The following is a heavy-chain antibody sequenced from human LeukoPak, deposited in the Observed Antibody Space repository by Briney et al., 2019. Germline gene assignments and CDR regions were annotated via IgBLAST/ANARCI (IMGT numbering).Heavy chain of an antibody. J-gene: IGHJ4*02. D-gene: IGHD2-2*01. CDR3: ARSTSIVVVPAVPSYYFDY. CDR2: IIPIFGTA. Sequence: SVKVSCKASGGTFSSYAISWVRQAPGQGLEWMGGIIPIFGTANYAQKFQGRVTITADESTSTAYMVLNSLRSEDTAVYYCARSTSIVVVPAVPSYYFDYWGQGTLVTVSS. V-gene: IGHV1-69*13. CDR1: GGTFSSYA.